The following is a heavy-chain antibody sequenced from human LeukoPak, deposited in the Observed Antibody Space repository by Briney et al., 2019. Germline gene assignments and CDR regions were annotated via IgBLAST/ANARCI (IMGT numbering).Heavy chain of an antibody. D-gene: IGHD3-10*01. CDR3: ARDKGSHPEDFDI. V-gene: IGHV1-18*01. CDR1: GYTFTNYG. J-gene: IGHJ3*02. CDR2: ISTYNGYT. Sequence: GASVKLSGNASGYTFTNYGISWVRLAPGQGLEWMAWISTYNGYTIYAQKFQGRVTMTTDTSTSTAYMELRSLRSDDTALYYCARDKGSHPEDFDIWGQRPVVTVSS.